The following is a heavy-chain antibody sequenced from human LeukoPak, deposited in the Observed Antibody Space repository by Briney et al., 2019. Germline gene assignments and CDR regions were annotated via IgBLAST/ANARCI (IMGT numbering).Heavy chain of an antibody. CDR2: IYYSGST. CDR3: ARVRSGCSGGSCPPINNWFDP. D-gene: IGHD2-15*01. V-gene: IGHV4-30-4*01. J-gene: IGHJ5*02. Sequence: PSQTLSLTCTVSGGSISSGDYYWSWIRQPPGKGLEWIGYIYYSGSTYYNRSLKSRVTISVDTSKNQFSLKLSSVTAADTAVYYCARVRSGCSGGSCPPINNWFDPWGQGTLVTVSS. CDR1: GGSISSGDYY.